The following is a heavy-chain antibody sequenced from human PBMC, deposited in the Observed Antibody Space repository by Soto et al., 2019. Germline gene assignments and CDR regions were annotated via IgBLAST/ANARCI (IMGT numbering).Heavy chain of an antibody. CDR3: ATALAVTLGAFDI. CDR2: LTNTGAGT. V-gene: IGHV3-23*01. CDR1: GFTFRTYA. Sequence: PGGSLRLSCAASGFTFRTYAMSWVRRAPGKGLEWVSGLTNTGAGTYYADSVKGRFTISRDNSRSTLYLQMSGLRVEDSATYYCATALAVTLGAFDIWGQGTVVTVSS. J-gene: IGHJ3*02. D-gene: IGHD4-17*01.